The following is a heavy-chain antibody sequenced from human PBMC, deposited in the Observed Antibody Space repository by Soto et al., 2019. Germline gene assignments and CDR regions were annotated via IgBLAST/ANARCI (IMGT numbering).Heavy chain of an antibody. CDR3: AREGQAPYYYYGMDV. J-gene: IGHJ6*02. V-gene: IGHV1-46*01. CDR2: INPSGGST. Sequence: ASVKVSCKASGYTNTSYYMHWVRQAPGQGLEWMGIINPSGGSTKYAEKFQGRVTMTTDTSTSTAHMELRSLRSDDTAVYYCAREGQAPYYYYGMDVWGQGTTVTVSS. CDR1: GYTNTSYY.